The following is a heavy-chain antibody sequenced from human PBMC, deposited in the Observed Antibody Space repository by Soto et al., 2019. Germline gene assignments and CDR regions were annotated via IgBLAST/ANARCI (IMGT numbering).Heavy chain of an antibody. J-gene: IGHJ1*01. Sequence: GASVKVSCKASGYTFTSYAIHWVRQAPGQRLEWMGWINAGNGNTKYSQKFQGRVTITRDTSASTAYMELSSLGSEDTAVYYCATGSSSWYPFYFQHWGQGTLVTVSS. CDR2: INAGNGNT. CDR1: GYTFTSYA. D-gene: IGHD6-13*01. V-gene: IGHV1-3*01. CDR3: ATGSSSWYPFYFQH.